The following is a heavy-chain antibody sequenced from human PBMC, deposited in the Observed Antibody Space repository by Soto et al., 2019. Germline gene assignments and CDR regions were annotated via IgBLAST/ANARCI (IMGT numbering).Heavy chain of an antibody. J-gene: IGHJ5*02. V-gene: IGHV1-8*02. D-gene: IGHD4-4*01. CDR1: GYTFTSYY. CDR3: ARERSNYATVRFDP. Sequence: ASVKVSCKASGYTFTSYYISWVRQAPGQGLEWMGWMSPYNGNTGYAQKLQGRVTMTRNTSISTAYMELSSLRSEDTAVYYCARERSNYATVRFDPWGQGTLVTVSS. CDR2: MSPYNGNT.